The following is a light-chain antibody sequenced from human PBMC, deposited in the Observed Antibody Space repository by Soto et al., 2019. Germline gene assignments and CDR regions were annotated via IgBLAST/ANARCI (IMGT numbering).Light chain of an antibody. CDR1: QSVSSSY. CDR2: GAS. V-gene: IGKV3-20*01. CDR3: QQYDNSPLT. J-gene: IGKJ4*01. Sequence: EIVLTQSPGTLSLSPGERATLSCRASQSVSSSYLAWYQQKPGQAPRLLIYGASSRVTGIPDRFSGSGSGTDFTLTISRLEPEDFAVYYCQQYDNSPLTFGGGTKVEIK.